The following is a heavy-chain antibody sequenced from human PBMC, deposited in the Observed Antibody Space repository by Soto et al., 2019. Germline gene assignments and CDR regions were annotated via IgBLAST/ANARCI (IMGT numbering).Heavy chain of an antibody. V-gene: IGHV1-69*13. Sequence: VASVKVSCKASGGTFSSYATSWVRQAPGQGLEWMGGIISIFGTANYAQKFQGRVTITADESTSAAYMELSSLRSEDTAVYYCARGEFWEVVVAATPDLEDYYYGMDVWGQGTTVTVSS. CDR1: GGTFSSYA. J-gene: IGHJ6*02. D-gene: IGHD2-15*01. CDR2: IISIFGTA. CDR3: ARGEFWEVVVAATPDLEDYYYGMDV.